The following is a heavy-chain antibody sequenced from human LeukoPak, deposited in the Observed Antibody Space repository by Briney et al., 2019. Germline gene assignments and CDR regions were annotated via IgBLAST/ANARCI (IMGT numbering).Heavy chain of an antibody. CDR3: AKQYSSSWYGYFDY. V-gene: IGHV3-30*02. Sequence: PGGSLRLSCAASGFTFSSYGMHWVRQAPGKGLEWVAFIRYDGSNKYYADFVKGRFTISRDNSKNTLYLQMNSLRAEDTAVYYCAKQYSSSWYGYFDYWGQGTLVTVSS. CDR1: GFTFSSYG. D-gene: IGHD6-13*01. CDR2: IRYDGSNK. J-gene: IGHJ4*02.